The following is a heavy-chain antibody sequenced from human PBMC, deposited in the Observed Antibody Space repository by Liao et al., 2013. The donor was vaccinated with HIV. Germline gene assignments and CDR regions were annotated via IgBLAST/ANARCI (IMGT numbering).Heavy chain of an antibody. V-gene: IGHV4-34*01. CDR1: GGSFSDYY. CDR3: ARVRWFGFTAAGFPDF. CDR2: ISHSGST. D-gene: IGHD6-13*01. Sequence: QVHLQESGPGLLKPSETLSLTCAVYGGSFSDYYWTWIRQPPGKGLEWIGEISHSGSTNYNPSLKSRVTISVDTSKNQFSLKLSSVTAADTAVYYCARVRWFGFTAAGFPDFWGQGSLVTVSS. J-gene: IGHJ4*02.